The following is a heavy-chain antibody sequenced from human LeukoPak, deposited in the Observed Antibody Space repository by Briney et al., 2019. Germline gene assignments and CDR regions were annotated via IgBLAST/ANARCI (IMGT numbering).Heavy chain of an antibody. Sequence: SETLSLTCTVSGGSISSSSYYWGWIRQPPGKGLEWIGSIYYSGSTYNNPSLKSRVTMSVDTSKNQSSLKLSSVTAADTAVYYCARHYYDSSGYYWFDPWGQGTLVTVSS. CDR2: IYYSGST. CDR3: ARHYYDSSGYYWFDP. CDR1: GGSISSSSYY. V-gene: IGHV4-39*01. J-gene: IGHJ5*02. D-gene: IGHD3-22*01.